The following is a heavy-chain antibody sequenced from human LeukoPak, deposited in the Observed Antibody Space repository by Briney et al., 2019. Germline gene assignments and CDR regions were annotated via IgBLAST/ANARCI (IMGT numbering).Heavy chain of an antibody. CDR2: IYYRGSN. CDR3: ARGGAREYYYYGMDV. Sequence: SETLSLTCTVWGGSISSYYWRWLRQPPGKGGEGVGYIYYRGSNNYNTPLERRVKISEEKSKEQLSLKLSSMTAADTAVYYCARGGAREYYYYGMDVWGQGTTVTVSS. V-gene: IGHV4-59*01. J-gene: IGHJ6*02. CDR1: GGSISSYY. D-gene: IGHD1-26*01.